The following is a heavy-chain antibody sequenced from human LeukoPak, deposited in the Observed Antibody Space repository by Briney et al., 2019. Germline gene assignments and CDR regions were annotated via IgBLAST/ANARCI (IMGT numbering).Heavy chain of an antibody. CDR3: ASYCSGGSCYSGGLNYFDY. V-gene: IGHV1-18*01. J-gene: IGHJ4*02. D-gene: IGHD2-15*01. Sequence: ASVKVSCKASGYTFTSYGISWVRQAPGQEREWMGWIGAYNGNTNYAQKLQGRVTMTTDTSTSTAYMQLRSLRSDDTAVYYCASYCSGGSCYSGGLNYFDYWGQGTLVTVSS. CDR2: IGAYNGNT. CDR1: GYTFTSYG.